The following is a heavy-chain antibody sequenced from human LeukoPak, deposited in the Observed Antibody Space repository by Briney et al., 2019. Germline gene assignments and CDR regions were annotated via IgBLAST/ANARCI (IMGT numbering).Heavy chain of an antibody. V-gene: IGHV4-38-2*02. D-gene: IGHD3-22*01. CDR2: IYHSGST. CDR1: GYSISSGYY. J-gene: IGHJ2*01. CDR3: ARDNGRGYYFYWYFDL. Sequence: SETLCLTCTVSGYSISSGYYWGWIRQPPGKGLEWIGTIYHSGSTYYNPSLKSRVTISVDTSKNQFSLKLSSVTAADTAVYYCARDNGRGYYFYWYFDLWGRGTLVTVSS.